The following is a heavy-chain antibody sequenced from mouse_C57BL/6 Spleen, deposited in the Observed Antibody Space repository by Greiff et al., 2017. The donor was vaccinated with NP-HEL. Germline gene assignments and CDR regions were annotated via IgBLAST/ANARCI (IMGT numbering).Heavy chain of an antibody. V-gene: IGHV1-82*01. Sequence: QVQLQQSGPELVKPGASVKISCKASGYAFSSSWMNWVKQRPGKGLEWIGRIYPGDGDTNYNGKFKGKATLTADKSSSTAYMQLSRLTSEDSAVYFCARSSITTVVGYFDVWGTGTTVTVSS. J-gene: IGHJ1*03. D-gene: IGHD1-1*01. CDR2: IYPGDGDT. CDR3: ARSSITTVVGYFDV. CDR1: GYAFSSSW.